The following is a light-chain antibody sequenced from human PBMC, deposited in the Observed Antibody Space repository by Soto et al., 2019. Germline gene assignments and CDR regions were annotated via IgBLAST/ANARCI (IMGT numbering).Light chain of an antibody. CDR3: QQYDDWPPLT. Sequence: TVMTQSPAALSVSPGDRASLSCRASQSVGDNLAWYQVRPGQSPRLLIYDASTRATGVPVRFTGSGSGTEFPLTIASLQSNDIAIYYCQQYDDWPPLTFGGGTKV. CDR2: DAS. J-gene: IGKJ4*01. CDR1: QSVGDN. V-gene: IGKV3-15*01.